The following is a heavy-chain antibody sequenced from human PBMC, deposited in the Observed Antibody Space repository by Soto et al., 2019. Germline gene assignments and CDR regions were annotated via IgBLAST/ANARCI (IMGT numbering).Heavy chain of an antibody. V-gene: IGHV3-7*01. Sequence: EVQLVESGGGLVQSGGSLRLSCAASGFSLSTYWMSWVRQAPGKGLEWVAAIKQDGSDKYYVDSVKGRFTISRDNAKYSVNLQMNSLRDEDTAVYYCARPLGWWDAFDIWGQGTMVTVSS. CDR1: GFSLSTYW. CDR2: IKQDGSDK. CDR3: ARPLGWWDAFDI. J-gene: IGHJ3*02. D-gene: IGHD2-8*02.